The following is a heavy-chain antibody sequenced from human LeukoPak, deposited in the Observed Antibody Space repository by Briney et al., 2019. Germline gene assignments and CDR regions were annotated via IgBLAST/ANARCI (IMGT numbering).Heavy chain of an antibody. V-gene: IGHV7-4-1*02. CDR1: EYTFTSYA. D-gene: IGHD3-16*01. J-gene: IGHJ6*02. Sequence: ASVKVSCKASEYTFTSYAMNWVRQAPGQGLEWMGWINTNTGNPTYAQGFTGRFVFSLDTSVSTAYLQISSLKAEDTAVYYCAREEAYNYYYYGMDVWGQGTTVTVSS. CDR3: AREEAYNYYYYGMDV. CDR2: INTNTGNP.